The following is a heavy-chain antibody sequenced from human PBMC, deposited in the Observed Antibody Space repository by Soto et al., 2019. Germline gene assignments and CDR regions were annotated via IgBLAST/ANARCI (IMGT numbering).Heavy chain of an antibody. Sequence: VQLVESGGGLVQPGGSLRLSCAASGFTFSSYDMHWVRQATGKGLEWVSAIGTAGDTYYPGSVKGRFTISRENAKNSLYLQMNSLRAGDTAVYYCARGGRDGYNGYYYYGMDVWGQGTTVTVSS. J-gene: IGHJ6*02. CDR1: GFTFSSYD. V-gene: IGHV3-13*01. D-gene: IGHD5-12*01. CDR2: IGTAGDT. CDR3: ARGGRDGYNGYYYYGMDV.